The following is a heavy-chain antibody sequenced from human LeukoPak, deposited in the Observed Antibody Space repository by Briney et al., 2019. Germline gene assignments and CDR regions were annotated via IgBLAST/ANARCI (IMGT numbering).Heavy chain of an antibody. CDR2: INHSGST. Sequence: SETPSLTCAVYGGSFSGYYWSWIRQPPGKGLEWIGEINHSGSTNYNPSLKSRVTISVDTSKNQFSLKLSSVTAADTAVYYCARGLSYYDSSGYYYFDYWGQGTLVTVSS. CDR3: ARGLSYYDSSGYYYFDY. D-gene: IGHD3-22*01. V-gene: IGHV4-34*01. J-gene: IGHJ4*02. CDR1: GGSFSGYY.